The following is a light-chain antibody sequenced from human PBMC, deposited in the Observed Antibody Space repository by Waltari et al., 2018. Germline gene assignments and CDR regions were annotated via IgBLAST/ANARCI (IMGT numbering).Light chain of an antibody. CDR3: QQYNNWPQT. Sequence: EIVMTQSPATLYVSPGERATLSCRASQSVSSNLAWYQQKPGQAPSLLIYGASTRATGIPARFSGRGSGTEFTLTISSLQSEDFAVYYCQQYNNWPQTFGQGTKVEIK. V-gene: IGKV3-15*01. CDR2: GAS. CDR1: QSVSSN. J-gene: IGKJ1*01.